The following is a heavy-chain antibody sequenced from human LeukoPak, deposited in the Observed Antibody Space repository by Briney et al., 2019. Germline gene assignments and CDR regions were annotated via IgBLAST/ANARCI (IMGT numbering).Heavy chain of an antibody. Sequence: SETLSLTCTVSGGSISSSSYYWGWIRQPPGKGLEWIGDIYYSGSTYYNASLQSRVTISIDTSKNKFSLRLNSVTPADTAPYFCVKSGGYGLIDYWGQGTLVTVSS. CDR1: GGSISSSSYY. CDR2: IYYSGST. CDR3: VKSGGYGLIDY. J-gene: IGHJ4*02. D-gene: IGHD1-26*01. V-gene: IGHV4-39*07.